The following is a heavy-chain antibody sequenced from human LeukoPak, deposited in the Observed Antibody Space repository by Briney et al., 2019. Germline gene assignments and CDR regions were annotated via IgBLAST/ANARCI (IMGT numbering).Heavy chain of an antibody. J-gene: IGHJ5*02. CDR1: GGSISSYY. D-gene: IGHD5-24*01. Sequence: SETLSLTCTVSGGSISSYYWSWIRQPAGKGLEWIGRIYTSGTTNYNPFLKSRVIMSVDTSKNQFSLKLSSVTAADTAVYYCARDNPEMATIATGWFDPWGQGTLVIVSS. CDR2: IYTSGTT. CDR3: ARDNPEMATIATGWFDP. V-gene: IGHV4-4*07.